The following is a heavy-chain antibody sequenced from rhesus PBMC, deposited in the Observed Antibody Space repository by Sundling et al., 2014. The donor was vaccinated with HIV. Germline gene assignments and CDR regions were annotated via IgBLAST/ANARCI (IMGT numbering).Heavy chain of an antibody. J-gene: IGHJ6*01. CDR1: AGSISSGYG. CDR3: ARGDSNYGFDS. D-gene: IGHD4-23*01. Sequence: QVQLQESGPGLVKPSETLSLTCAVSAGSISSGYGWSWIRQPPGKGLEWIGYIYGSSTSTNNNPSVKNRVTISKDTSNNQFSLKLRSVTAADTAVYYCARGDSNYGFDSWGQGVVVTVSS. V-gene: IGHV4S10*01. CDR2: IYGSSTST.